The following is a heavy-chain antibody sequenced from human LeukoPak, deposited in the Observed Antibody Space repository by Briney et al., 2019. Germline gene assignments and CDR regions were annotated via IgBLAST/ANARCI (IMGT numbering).Heavy chain of an antibody. Sequence: GGSLRLSCVASGFSFSRYSMNWVRQAPGKGLEWVANIKHDGSEKYYVDSVKGRFTISRDNAKKSLYLQMNSLRAEDTAVYYCARGGENYYGSGSHDYWGQGTLVTVSS. V-gene: IGHV3-7*01. J-gene: IGHJ4*02. D-gene: IGHD3-10*01. CDR2: IKHDGSEK. CDR3: ARGGENYYGSGSHDY. CDR1: GFSFSRYS.